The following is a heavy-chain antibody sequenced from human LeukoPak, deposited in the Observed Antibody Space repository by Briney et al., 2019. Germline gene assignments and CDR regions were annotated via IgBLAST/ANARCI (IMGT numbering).Heavy chain of an antibody. Sequence: PGGSLRLSCAASGLTFSSHAMSWVRQGPGRGLEWLSIISGTADSKYYADSVKGRFTISRDNPRSTLYLEMNILRAEDTAVYYCAKADATIGGAFDTWGQGTMVIVSS. CDR3: AKADATIGGAFDT. CDR1: GLTFSSHA. D-gene: IGHD3-16*01. J-gene: IGHJ3*02. V-gene: IGHV3-23*01. CDR2: ISGTADSK.